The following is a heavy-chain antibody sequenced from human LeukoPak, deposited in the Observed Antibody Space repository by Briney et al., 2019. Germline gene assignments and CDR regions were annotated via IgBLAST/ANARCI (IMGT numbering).Heavy chain of an antibody. Sequence: PGGSLRLSCAASGFTFSSYGMHWVRQAPGKGLEWVAFIRSDGSDKYYADSVKGRFTTSRDNSKNTLYLQMNSLRAEDTAVYYCSQEGGSHYWGQGTLVTVSS. CDR3: SQEGGSHY. CDR2: IRSDGSDK. J-gene: IGHJ4*02. CDR1: GFTFSSYG. D-gene: IGHD5-12*01. V-gene: IGHV3-30*02.